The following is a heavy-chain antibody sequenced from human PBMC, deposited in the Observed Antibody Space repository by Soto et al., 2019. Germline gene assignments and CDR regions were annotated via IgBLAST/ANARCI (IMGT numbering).Heavy chain of an antibody. Sequence: QVQLQESGPGLVKPSQTLSLTCTVSGGSISSGDYYWSWIRQPPGKGLEWIGYIYYSGSTYYNPSLKSRVTISVDTSKNPVSLKLSSVAAADTAVYYCARDVRFTGGGWFDPWGQGTLVTVSS. CDR2: IYYSGST. CDR3: ARDVRFTGGGWFDP. CDR1: GGSISSGDYY. D-gene: IGHD4-17*01. J-gene: IGHJ5*02. V-gene: IGHV4-30-4*01.